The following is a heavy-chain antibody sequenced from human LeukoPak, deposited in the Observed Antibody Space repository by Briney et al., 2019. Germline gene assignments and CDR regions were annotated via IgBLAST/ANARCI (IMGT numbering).Heavy chain of an antibody. CDR1: GYTFTGYY. CDR3: ARERSGWYIFDY. Sequence: ASVKVSCKASGYTFTGYYMHCVRQAPGQGLEWMGWINPNSGGTNYAQKFQGRVTMTRDTSISTAYMELSRLRSDDTAVYYCARERSGWYIFDYWGQGTLVTVSS. V-gene: IGHV1-2*02. CDR2: INPNSGGT. J-gene: IGHJ4*02. D-gene: IGHD6-19*01.